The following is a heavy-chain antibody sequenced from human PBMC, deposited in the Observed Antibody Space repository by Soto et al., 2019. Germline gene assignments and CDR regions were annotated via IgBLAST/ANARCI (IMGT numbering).Heavy chain of an antibody. CDR3: AREKITIFGVVKSYYYMDV. Sequence: ASVKVYCNASGYTFTSYDINWVRQATGQGLEWMGRMNPNSGNTGYAQKFQGRVTMTRNTSISTAYMELSSLRSEDTAVYYCAREKITIFGVVKSYYYMDVWGKGTTVTVSS. CDR1: GYTFTSYD. CDR2: MNPNSGNT. J-gene: IGHJ6*03. V-gene: IGHV1-8*01. D-gene: IGHD3-3*01.